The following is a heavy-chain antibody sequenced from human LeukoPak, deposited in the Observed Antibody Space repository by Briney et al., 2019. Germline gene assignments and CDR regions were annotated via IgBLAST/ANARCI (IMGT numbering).Heavy chain of an antibody. CDR1: RLTFSSYN. J-gene: IGHJ3*02. CDR3: ASDLEYSGGYSKAFDI. V-gene: IGHV3-21*01. CDR2: ISSRRRHI. Sequence: GVSLRLPCAASRLTFSSYNVNWVRQAPGKGLEGVISISSRRRHIYYADSVEGGYTISRDNAKNSQYLQMNSLRAEDTAVYDCASDLEYSGGYSKAFDIWGQGTMVTVSS. D-gene: IGHD1-26*01.